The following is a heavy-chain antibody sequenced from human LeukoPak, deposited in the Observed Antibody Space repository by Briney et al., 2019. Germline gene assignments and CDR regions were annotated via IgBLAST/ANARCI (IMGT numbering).Heavy chain of an antibody. Sequence: GGSLRLSCAASGFTFSSYSMNWVRQAPGQGLEWVSSISSSSSYIYYADSVKGRFTISRDNAKNSLYPQMNSLRAEDTAVYYCAREGAGGGLYYFDYWGQGTLVTVSS. CDR2: ISSSSSYI. CDR1: GFTFSSYS. J-gene: IGHJ4*02. V-gene: IGHV3-21*01. CDR3: AREGAGGGLYYFDY. D-gene: IGHD3-16*01.